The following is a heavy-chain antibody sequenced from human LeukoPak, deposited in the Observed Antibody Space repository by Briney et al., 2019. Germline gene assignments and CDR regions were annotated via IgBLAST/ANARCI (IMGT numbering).Heavy chain of an antibody. CDR3: AKPFTRDSVGY. V-gene: IGHV3-23*01. CDR1: GFTFRSYA. Sequence: GGSLRLSCAAFGFTFRSYAMSWVRQAPGKGLEWVSAISGSGGSTYYADSVKGRFTISRDNSKNTLYLQMNSLRSEDTAVYYCAKPFTRDSVGYWGQGTLVTVSS. CDR2: ISGSGGST. J-gene: IGHJ4*02. D-gene: IGHD2-21*01.